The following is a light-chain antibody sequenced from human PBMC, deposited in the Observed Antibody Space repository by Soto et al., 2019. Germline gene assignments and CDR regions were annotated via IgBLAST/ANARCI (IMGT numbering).Light chain of an antibody. Sequence: QSALTQPVSVSGSPGQRITISSTGTSSDVGGYNYVSWYQQYPGKAPKLMIYDVSNRPSGVSNRFSGSKSGNTASLTISGLQAEHEADYYCSSYTSSSTRRFGGGTKLTVL. CDR2: DVS. V-gene: IGLV2-14*01. J-gene: IGLJ3*02. CDR3: SSYTSSSTRR. CDR1: SSDVGGYNY.